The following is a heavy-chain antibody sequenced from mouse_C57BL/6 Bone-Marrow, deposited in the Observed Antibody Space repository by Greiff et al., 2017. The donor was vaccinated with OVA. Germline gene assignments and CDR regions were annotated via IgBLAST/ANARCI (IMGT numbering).Heavy chain of an antibody. J-gene: IGHJ4*01. D-gene: IGHD1-1*01. V-gene: IGHV1-82*01. Sequence: QVQLQQSGPELVKPGASVKISCKASGYAFSSSWMNWVKQRPGKGLEWIGRIYPGDGDTNYNGKVKGKATLTADKSSSTAYMQLSSLTSEDSAVYFCATYYYGSNHYYAMDYWGQGTSVTVSS. CDR1: GYAFSSSW. CDR3: ATYYYGSNHYYAMDY. CDR2: IYPGDGDT.